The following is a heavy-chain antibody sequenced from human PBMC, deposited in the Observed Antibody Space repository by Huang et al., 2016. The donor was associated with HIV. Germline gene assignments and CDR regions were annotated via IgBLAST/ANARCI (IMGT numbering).Heavy chain of an antibody. J-gene: IGHJ4*02. Sequence: DGSLNSGKYYWGWIRQSPGKGLAWIGSIFYTGSAHYNPALESRVTLFVDSSKSQLSVRLRSVTAADTAVYYCARRRTHFTLDYWGQGTLVTVSS. V-gene: IGHV4-39*01. CDR2: IFYTGSA. CDR1: DGSLNSGKYY. CDR3: ARRRTHFTLDY.